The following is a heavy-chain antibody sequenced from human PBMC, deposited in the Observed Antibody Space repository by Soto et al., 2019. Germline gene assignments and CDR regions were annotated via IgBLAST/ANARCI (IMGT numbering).Heavy chain of an antibody. D-gene: IGHD3-3*01. CDR1: GDTFTSYY. Sequence: GASVKVSCKAPGDTFTSYYLNWVRQAPGLGLEWMGVINPHGGSTKYAQKFQGRVTMTRDTSRSTVYMELRSLRSDVTAIYYCARSSGGNFGIIIEGSNWFDPWGQGTLVTVSS. CDR3: ARSSGGNFGIIIEGSNWFDP. J-gene: IGHJ5*02. CDR2: INPHGGST. V-gene: IGHV1-46*01.